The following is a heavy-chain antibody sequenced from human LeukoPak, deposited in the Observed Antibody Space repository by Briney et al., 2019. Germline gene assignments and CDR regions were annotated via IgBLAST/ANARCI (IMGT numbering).Heavy chain of an antibody. D-gene: IGHD5-24*01. CDR1: GGSISSYY. CDR3: ATSRWQQPFDY. Sequence: SETLSLTCTVSGGSISSYYWSWIRQPPGKGLEWIGYICYSGSTNYNPSLKSRVTISVDTSKNQFSLKLSSVTAADTAVYYCATSRWQQPFDYWGQGTLVTVSS. V-gene: IGHV4-59*08. CDR2: ICYSGST. J-gene: IGHJ4*02.